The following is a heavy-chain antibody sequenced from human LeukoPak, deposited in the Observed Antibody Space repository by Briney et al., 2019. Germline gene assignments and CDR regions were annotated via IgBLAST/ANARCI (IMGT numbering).Heavy chain of an antibody. CDR1: GFTFSSYA. Sequence: GGSLRLSCAASGFTFSSYAMSWVRQAPGKGLEWVSSISSSSSYIYYADSVKGRFTISRDNAKNSLYLQTNSLRAEDTAVYYCARDRYCSGGSCYRGFDYWGQGTLVTVSS. CDR3: ARDRYCSGGSCYRGFDY. J-gene: IGHJ4*02. CDR2: ISSSSSYI. D-gene: IGHD2-15*01. V-gene: IGHV3-21*01.